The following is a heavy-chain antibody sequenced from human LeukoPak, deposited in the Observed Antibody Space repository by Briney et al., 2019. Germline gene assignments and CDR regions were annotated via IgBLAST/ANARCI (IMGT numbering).Heavy chain of an antibody. J-gene: IGHJ5*02. CDR3: ARESSSWELGWFDP. Sequence: KTSETLSLTCTVSGGSISSSSYYWGWIRQPPGKGLEWIGSIYYSGSTYYNPSLKSRVTISVDTSKNQFSLTLSSVTAADTAVYYCARESSSWELGWFDPWGQGTLVTVSS. CDR2: IYYSGST. V-gene: IGHV4-39*07. D-gene: IGHD6-13*01. CDR1: GGSISSSSYY.